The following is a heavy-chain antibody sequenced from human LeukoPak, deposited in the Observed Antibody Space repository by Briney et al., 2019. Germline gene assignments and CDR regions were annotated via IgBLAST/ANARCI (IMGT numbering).Heavy chain of an antibody. CDR3: AKTPSFTIFGAENWFDP. CDR2: ISSSGSTI. Sequence: GGSLRLSCAASGFTFSDYYMSWIRQAPGKGLEWVSYISSSGSTIYYADSVKGRFTISRDNAKNSLYLQMNSLRAEDTAVYYCAKTPSFTIFGAENWFDPWGQGTLVTVSS. CDR1: GFTFSDYY. J-gene: IGHJ5*02. V-gene: IGHV3-11*01. D-gene: IGHD3-3*01.